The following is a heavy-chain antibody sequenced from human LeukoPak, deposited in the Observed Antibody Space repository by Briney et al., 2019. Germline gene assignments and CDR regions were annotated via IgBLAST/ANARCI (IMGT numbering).Heavy chain of an antibody. CDR1: GFTFSDYY. V-gene: IGHV3-11*01. Sequence: GGSLRLSCAASGFTFSDYYMSWIRQAPGKGLEWLSYISVGGNTVSYAESVKGRFTISRDNAKSSVFLQIDGLRVEDTAMYYCARDRQFRLHDPWGQGILVTVSS. CDR3: ARDRQFRLHDP. J-gene: IGHJ5*02. D-gene: IGHD3-16*01. CDR2: ISVGGNTV.